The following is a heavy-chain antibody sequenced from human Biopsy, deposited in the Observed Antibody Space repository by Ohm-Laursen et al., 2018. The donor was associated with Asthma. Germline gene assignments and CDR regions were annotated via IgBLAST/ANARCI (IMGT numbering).Heavy chain of an antibody. V-gene: IGHV4-59*07. J-gene: IGHJ5*02. CDR1: GGSIRSHD. Sequence: SDTLSLTCTVSGGSIRSHDWTWIRLPPGKGLEYIGDVSHTGSTNYNPSLKSRVTMSLDTSKNQFSLRLTSVTPADTAVYYCARLADCSGGACYSYGWFAPWGQGTRVTVSS. CDR3: ARLADCSGGACYSYGWFAP. D-gene: IGHD2-15*01. CDR2: VSHTGST.